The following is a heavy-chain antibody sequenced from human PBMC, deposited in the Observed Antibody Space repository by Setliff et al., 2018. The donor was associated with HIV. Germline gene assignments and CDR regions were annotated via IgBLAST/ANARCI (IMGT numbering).Heavy chain of an antibody. D-gene: IGHD6-13*01. V-gene: IGHV3-30*02. Sequence: GGSLRLSCAASGFTFSSHGMHWVRQAPGKGLEWVAFIRYDGSDKQYADSVKGRFTISRDNSKNTLYLQMNSLRTEDTAVYYCARNWYSSRWSPLDYWGQGTLVTVSS. CDR2: IRYDGSDK. CDR1: GFTFSSHG. J-gene: IGHJ4*02. CDR3: ARNWYSSRWSPLDY.